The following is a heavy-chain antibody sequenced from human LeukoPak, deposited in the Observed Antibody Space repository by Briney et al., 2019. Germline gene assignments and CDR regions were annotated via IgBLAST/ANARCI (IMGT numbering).Heavy chain of an antibody. D-gene: IGHD1-26*01. Sequence: GASVKVSCKASGYTFTGYYMHWVRQAPGQGLEWMGWINPNSGGTNYAQKFQGRVTMTRDTSISTAYMELSRLRSDDTAVYYCARDLRDSGSYYDAFDIWGQGTMVTVSS. CDR2: INPNSGGT. CDR3: ARDLRDSGSYYDAFDI. V-gene: IGHV1-2*02. CDR1: GYTFTGYY. J-gene: IGHJ3*02.